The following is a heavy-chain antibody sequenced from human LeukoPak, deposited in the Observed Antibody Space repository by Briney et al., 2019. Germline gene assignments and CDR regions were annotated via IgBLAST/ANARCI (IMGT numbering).Heavy chain of an antibody. CDR1: GFTFSDYY. V-gene: IGHV3-7*01. Sequence: PGGSLRLSCAASGFTFSDYYMTWIRQAPGKGLEWVANIKQDGSEKYYVDSVKGRFTISRDNAKNSLYLQMNSLRAEDTAVYYCARSSRNDDFWSGYFDYYGMDVWGQGTTVTVSS. J-gene: IGHJ6*02. CDR3: ARSSRNDDFWSGYFDYYGMDV. D-gene: IGHD3-3*01. CDR2: IKQDGSEK.